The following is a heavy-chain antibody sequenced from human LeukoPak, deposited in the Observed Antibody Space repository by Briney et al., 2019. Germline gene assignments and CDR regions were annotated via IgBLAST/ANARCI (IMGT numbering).Heavy chain of an antibody. CDR1: GGSISSYY. D-gene: IGHD6-13*01. J-gene: IGHJ6*03. CDR3: ARVPGRRYSSPSRHYYYYMDV. V-gene: IGHV4-59*01. CDR2: IYYSGST. Sequence: SETLSLTCTVSGGSISSYYWSWIRQPPGKGLEWIGYIYYSGSTNYNPSLKSRVTISVDTSKNQFSLKLSSVTAADTAVYYCARVPGRRYSSPSRHYYYYMDVWGKGTTVTVSS.